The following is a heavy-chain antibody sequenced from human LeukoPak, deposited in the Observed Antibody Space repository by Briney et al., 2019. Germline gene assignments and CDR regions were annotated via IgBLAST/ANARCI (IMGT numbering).Heavy chain of an antibody. D-gene: IGHD5-12*01. CDR1: GGSISSSSYY. CDR2: IYYSGST. J-gene: IGHJ4*02. CDR3: ATYRPLSQRDY. Sequence: SETLSLTCTVSGGSISSSSYYWGWIRQPPGKGLEWIGSIYYSGSTYYNPSLKSRVTISVDTSKNQFSLKLSSVTAADTAVYYCATYRPLSQRDYWGQGTLVTVSS. V-gene: IGHV4-39*07.